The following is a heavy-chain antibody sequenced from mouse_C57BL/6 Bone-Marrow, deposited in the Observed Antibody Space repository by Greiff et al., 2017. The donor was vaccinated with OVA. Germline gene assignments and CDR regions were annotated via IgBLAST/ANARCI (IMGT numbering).Heavy chain of an antibody. V-gene: IGHV2-5*01. CDR2: IWRGGST. CDR1: GFSLTSYG. Sequence: QVQLQQSGPGLVQPSQSLSITCTVSGFSLTSYGVHWVRPSPGKGLEWLGVIWRGGSTDYNAAFMSRLSITKDNSKSQVFFKMNSLQADDTAIYYCAKNYYGSSLYAMDYWGQGTSVTVSS. D-gene: IGHD1-1*01. CDR3: AKNYYGSSLYAMDY. J-gene: IGHJ4*01.